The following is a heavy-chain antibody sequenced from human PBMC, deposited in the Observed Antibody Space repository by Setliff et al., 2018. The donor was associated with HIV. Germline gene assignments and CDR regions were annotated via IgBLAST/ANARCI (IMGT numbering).Heavy chain of an antibody. CDR3: ARGGGQWLQVGFDP. J-gene: IGHJ5*02. Sequence: ASVKVSCKASGGTFTSYVISWVRQAPGQGLEWMGGIIPFLGIAKYAQKFQGRVTINADESTTTGYMELSGLTSEDTAVYYCARGGGQWLQVGFDPWGQGTLVTVSS. V-gene: IGHV1-69*10. D-gene: IGHD6-19*01. CDR2: IIPFLGIA. CDR1: GGTFTSYV.